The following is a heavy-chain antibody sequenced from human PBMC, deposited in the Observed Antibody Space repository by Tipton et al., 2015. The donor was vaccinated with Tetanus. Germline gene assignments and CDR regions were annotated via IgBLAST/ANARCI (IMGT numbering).Heavy chain of an antibody. CDR3: ARVNYDSSKKGPFDS. D-gene: IGHD1-7*01. J-gene: IGHJ4*02. CDR2: ISGSGAS. Sequence: TLSLTCSVSGASLRGGDYHWSWIRQPPGKGLEWLAYISGSGASNSNYYLKSRITMTHDTSRNQFSLKLTAVTSADTALYYCARVNYDSSKKGPFDSWGQGSLVIVSS. CDR1: GASLRGGDYH. V-gene: IGHV4-61*08.